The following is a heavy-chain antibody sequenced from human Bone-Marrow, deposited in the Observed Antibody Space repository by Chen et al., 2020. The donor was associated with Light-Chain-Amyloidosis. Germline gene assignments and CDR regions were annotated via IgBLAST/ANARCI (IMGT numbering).Heavy chain of an antibody. CDR3: ARTPAATHYYYGMDV. D-gene: IGHD2-15*01. Sequence: QVQLVQSGAEVKKPGASVKVSCKASGYSFTNYVIHWVRQAPGQRLEWMGWINTANGYTKYSQKFQGRVTITRDTSASTAYMEVSSLGFEDTAVYYCARTPAATHYYYGMDVWGQGTTVTVSS. J-gene: IGHJ6*02. CDR2: INTANGYT. V-gene: IGHV1-3*04. CDR1: GYSFTNYV.